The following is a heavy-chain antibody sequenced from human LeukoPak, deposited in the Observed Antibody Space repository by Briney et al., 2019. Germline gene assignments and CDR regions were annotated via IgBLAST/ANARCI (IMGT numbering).Heavy chain of an antibody. CDR1: GFTFSSHA. J-gene: IGHJ2*01. V-gene: IGHV3-23*01. CDR2: ISGNGAYT. Sequence: PGGSLRLSCAASGFTFSSHAMTWVRQAPGKGLEWVSTISGNGAYTYYADSVKGRFTISRDNSKNTLFVQMNSLRAEDTAIYYCAKDRTVGASYWYFDLWGRGTLVTVSS. D-gene: IGHD1-26*01. CDR3: AKDRTVGASYWYFDL.